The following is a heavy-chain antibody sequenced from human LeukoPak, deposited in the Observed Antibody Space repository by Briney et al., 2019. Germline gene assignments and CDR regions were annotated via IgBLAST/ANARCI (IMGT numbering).Heavy chain of an antibody. CDR2: IYYSGST. J-gene: IGHJ6*03. V-gene: IGHV4-59*01. Sequence: SETLSLTCTVSGGSISSYYWSWIRQPAGKGLEWIGYIYYSGSTNYNPSLKSRVTISVDTSKNQFSLKLSSVTAADTAVHYCASSTFRAGYYDILTGYYAYYYYYMDVWGKGTTVTVSS. CDR1: GGSISSYY. D-gene: IGHD3-9*01. CDR3: ASSTFRAGYYDILTGYYAYYYYYMDV.